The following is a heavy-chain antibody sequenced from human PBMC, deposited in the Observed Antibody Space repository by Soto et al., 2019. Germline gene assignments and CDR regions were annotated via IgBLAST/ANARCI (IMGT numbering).Heavy chain of an antibody. V-gene: IGHV4-4*02. D-gene: IGHD3-16*01. Sequence: QVQLQESGPGLVKPSETLSLTCAVSGGSITSDNWWSWVRQPPDRGLWWIGELFHIGAPQYKPSLERRVAISMDTSKPPFALRLNSVTVADTTVYLWVTVGGHGGKSPIWGRGTMVSVSS. CDR1: GGSITSDNW. CDR2: LFHIGAP. CDR3: VTVGGHGGKSPI. J-gene: IGHJ3*02.